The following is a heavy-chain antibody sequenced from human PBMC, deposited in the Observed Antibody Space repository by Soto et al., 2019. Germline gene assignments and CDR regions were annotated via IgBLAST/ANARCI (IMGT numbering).Heavy chain of an antibody. CDR1: GFIFSDYY. V-gene: IGHV3-11*06. CDR3: AKDRVIQLLPIWPDP. D-gene: IGHD2-2*01. Sequence: QVLLVESGGGLVKAGGSLRLSCAASGFIFSDYYMSWVRQTPGKGLEWISYISTRSTYTNYADSVKGRFTISRDNSKSTLYLQLDSRRVDDTAVYYCAKDRVIQLLPIWPDPWGQGTLVTVSS. CDR2: ISTRSTYT. J-gene: IGHJ5*02.